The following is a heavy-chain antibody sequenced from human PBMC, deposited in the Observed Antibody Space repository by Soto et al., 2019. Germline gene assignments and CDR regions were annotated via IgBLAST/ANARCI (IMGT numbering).Heavy chain of an antibody. CDR3: ATGVDGYSYGYAPDAFDI. D-gene: IGHD5-18*01. CDR1: GFTFSSYG. CDR2: ISYDGSNK. V-gene: IGHV3-30*03. J-gene: IGHJ3*02. Sequence: TGGSLRLSCAASGFTFSSYGMHWVRQAPGKGLEWVAVISYDGSNKYYADSVKGRFTISRDNSKNTLYLQMNSLRAEDTAVYYWATGVDGYSYGYAPDAFDIWGQGTMVTVSS.